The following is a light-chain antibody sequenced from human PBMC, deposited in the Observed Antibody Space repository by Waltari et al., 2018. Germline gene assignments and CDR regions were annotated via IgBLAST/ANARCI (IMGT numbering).Light chain of an antibody. CDR3: MQPLETPWT. J-gene: IGKJ1*01. CDR1: RSLLNSNGCTY. CDR2: SGS. Sequence: EIVLTQSPLSLPVIPGEPASISCPSSRSLLNSNGCTYLDWYVQKPGQSPHLLIYSGSNRASGVPDRFTGSGSGTDFTLKISRVEAEDVGVYYCMQPLETPWTFGQGTKVEMK. V-gene: IGKV2-28*01.